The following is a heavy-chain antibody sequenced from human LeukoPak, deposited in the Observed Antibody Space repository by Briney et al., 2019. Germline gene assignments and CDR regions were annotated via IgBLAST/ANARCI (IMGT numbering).Heavy chain of an antibody. CDR1: GGSFSGYY. CDR3: ARGLSRSSSVDY. V-gene: IGHV4-34*01. Sequence: SETLPLTCAVYGGSFSGYYWSWIRQPPGKGLEWIGEINHSGSTNYNPSLKSRVTISVDTSKNQFSLKLSSVTAADTAVYYCARGLSRSSSVDYWGQGTLVTVSS. D-gene: IGHD6-13*01. J-gene: IGHJ4*02. CDR2: INHSGST.